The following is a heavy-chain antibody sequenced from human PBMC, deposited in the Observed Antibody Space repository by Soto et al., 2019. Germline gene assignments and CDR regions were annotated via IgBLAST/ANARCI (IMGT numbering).Heavy chain of an antibody. V-gene: IGHV1-69*08. CDR3: ARDHRVRETILVPAAIDGIVV. CDR2: SIPIFGIA. Sequence: QVQLVQSGAEVKKPGSSVKVSCKASGGTFSRYSITWVRQAPGHGLEWIGRSIPIFGIASYAEKCQGRGTITAAESTSTAYMELSSLISDATALYYCARDHRVRETILVPAAIDGIVVWGQGTTVTVSS. CDR1: GGTFSRYS. J-gene: IGHJ6*02. D-gene: IGHD2-2*01.